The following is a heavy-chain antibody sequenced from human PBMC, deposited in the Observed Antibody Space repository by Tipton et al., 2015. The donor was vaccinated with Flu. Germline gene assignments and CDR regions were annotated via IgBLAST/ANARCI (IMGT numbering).Heavy chain of an antibody. Sequence: SLRLSCAASGFTFSGYGMHWVRQAPGKGLEWVAFIRHDESDKYYAESVKGRFTISRDNSKNALYLAMNSLRSEDTAVYYCAKDGWDTSGWYPFDYWGQGSLVTVS. D-gene: IGHD6-19*01. CDR1: GFTFSGYG. V-gene: IGHV3-30*02. CDR2: IRHDESDK. J-gene: IGHJ4*02. CDR3: AKDGWDTSGWYPFDY.